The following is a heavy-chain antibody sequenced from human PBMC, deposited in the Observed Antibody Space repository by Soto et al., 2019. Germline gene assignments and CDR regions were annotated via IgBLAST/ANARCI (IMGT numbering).Heavy chain of an antibody. CDR1: GFTFSNAW. V-gene: IGHV3-15*01. J-gene: IGHJ4*02. D-gene: IGHD2-2*01. CDR2: IKSKIEGETT. CDR3: RWALDCPSTGCIDY. Sequence: GGSLRLSCAASGFTFSNAWMSWVRQAPGKGLEWVGRIKSKIEGETTDYAASVTGRFTISRDDSKDTLYLQMNTLTTEDTAMYYCRWALDCPSTGCIDYWGQGTLVTVSS.